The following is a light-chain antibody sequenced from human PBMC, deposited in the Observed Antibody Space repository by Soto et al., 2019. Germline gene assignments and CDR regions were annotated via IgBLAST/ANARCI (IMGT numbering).Light chain of an antibody. CDR2: TAS. Sequence: TQLTQPHSFRPALEGDRSTITCRASQGITNYLAWYQRKPGKAPKLLIYTASTLQSGVPSRFSGSGSGTEFTLTISSLQPEDFATYYCQQLNSYPLTFGGGTKVEIK. V-gene: IGKV1-9*01. CDR3: QQLNSYPLT. J-gene: IGKJ4*01. CDR1: QGITNY.